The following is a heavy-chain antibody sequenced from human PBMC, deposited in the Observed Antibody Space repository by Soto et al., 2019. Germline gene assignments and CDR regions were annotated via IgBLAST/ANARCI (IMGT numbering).Heavy chain of an antibody. D-gene: IGHD3-3*01. Sequence: GSLRLSCAASGFTFSSYAMSCVRQAPGKGLQWLGYIRGSTYGSTTEYDPSVRGRIIISRDDSKSIGYLQMNSLKSEDTAVYYCARDGDFYAVDVWGQGTTVTVSS. V-gene: IGHV3-49*04. CDR2: IRGSTYGSTT. J-gene: IGHJ6*02. CDR3: ARDGDFYAVDV. CDR1: GFTFSSYA.